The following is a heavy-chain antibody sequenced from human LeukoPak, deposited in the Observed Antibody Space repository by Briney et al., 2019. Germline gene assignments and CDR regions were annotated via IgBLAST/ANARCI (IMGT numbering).Heavy chain of an antibody. D-gene: IGHD3-10*01. Sequence: SETLSLTCTVSGGSISSGDYYWSWIRQPPGKGLEWIGYIYYSGSTYYNPSLKSRVTISVDTSKNQFSLKLSSVTAADTAVYYCARTADGSGSYSDYWGQGTLVTVSS. CDR2: IYYSGST. V-gene: IGHV4-30-4*01. CDR3: ARTADGSGSYSDY. CDR1: GGSISSGDYY. J-gene: IGHJ4*02.